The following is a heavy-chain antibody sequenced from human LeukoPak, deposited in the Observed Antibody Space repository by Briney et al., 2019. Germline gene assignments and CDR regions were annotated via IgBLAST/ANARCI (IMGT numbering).Heavy chain of an antibody. D-gene: IGHD3-3*01. V-gene: IGHV3-23*01. J-gene: IGHJ4*02. Sequence: GGSLRLSCAASGFTFSSYAMSRVRQAPGKGLEWVSAISGSGGSTYYADSVKGRFTISRDNSRDTLYLQMNSLRAEDTAVYYCAKGGSYDFWSGYYYDYWGRGTPVTVSS. CDR1: GFTFSSYA. CDR3: AKGGSYDFWSGYYYDY. CDR2: ISGSGGST.